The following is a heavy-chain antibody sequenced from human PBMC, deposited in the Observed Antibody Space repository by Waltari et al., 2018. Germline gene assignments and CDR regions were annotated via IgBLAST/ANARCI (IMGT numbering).Heavy chain of an antibody. CDR3: AREQWLVPDY. CDR1: GFTFSSYS. Sequence: EVQLVESGGGLVKPGGSLRLSCAASGFTFSSYSMNWVRQAPGKGLEWVSSISSSSSYIYYAYSVKGRFTISRDNAKNSLYLQMNSLRAEDTAVYYCAREQWLVPDYWGQGTLVTVSS. D-gene: IGHD6-19*01. V-gene: IGHV3-21*01. J-gene: IGHJ4*02. CDR2: ISSSSSYI.